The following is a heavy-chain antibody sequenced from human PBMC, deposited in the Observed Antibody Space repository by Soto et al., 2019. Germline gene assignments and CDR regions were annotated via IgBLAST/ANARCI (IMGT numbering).Heavy chain of an antibody. J-gene: IGHJ5*02. CDR1: GGSVRSESYY. CDR3: ARSLNT. Sequence: LSLTCTVSGGSVRSESYYWSWFRQPPGKGLEWIGYIHYGGSSDYNPSLKTRVTISVDTSKNQFSLKLSSVTAADTAVYYCARSLNTWGQGTLVTVSS. V-gene: IGHV4-61*01. CDR2: IHYGGSS.